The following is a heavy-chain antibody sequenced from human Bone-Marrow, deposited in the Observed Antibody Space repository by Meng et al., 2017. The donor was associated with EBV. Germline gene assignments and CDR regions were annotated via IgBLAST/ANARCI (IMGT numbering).Heavy chain of an antibody. CDR3: ARVALAVAGYFDY. D-gene: IGHD6-19*01. CDR1: GGSVSSGSYY. V-gene: IGHV4-61*01. Sequence: VLLQESGPGLVNPSETLSLTCTVSGGSVSSGSYYWSWIRQPPGKGLEWIGYIYYSGSTNYNPSLKSRVTISVDTSKNQFSLKLSSVTAADTAVYYCARVALAVAGYFDYWGQGTLVTVSS. J-gene: IGHJ4*02. CDR2: IYYSGST.